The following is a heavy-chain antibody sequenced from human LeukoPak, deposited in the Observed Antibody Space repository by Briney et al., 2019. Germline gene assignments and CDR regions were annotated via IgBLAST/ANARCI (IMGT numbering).Heavy chain of an antibody. J-gene: IGHJ6*02. CDR3: AREGNIVVVPAALSYGMDV. D-gene: IGHD2-2*01. Sequence: GGSLRLSCAASGFTSSSYWMSWVRQAPGKGLEWVANIKQDGSEKYYVDSVKGRFTISRDNAKNSLYLQMNSLRAEDTAVYYCAREGNIVVVPAALSYGMDVWGQGTTVTVSS. V-gene: IGHV3-7*01. CDR2: IKQDGSEK. CDR1: GFTSSSYW.